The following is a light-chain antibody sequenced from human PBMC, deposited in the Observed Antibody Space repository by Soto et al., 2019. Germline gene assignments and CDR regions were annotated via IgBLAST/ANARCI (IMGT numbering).Light chain of an antibody. J-gene: IGKJ4*01. CDR3: QQCYNWPLT. CDR2: GAS. Sequence: EIVMTQSPATLSVSPGERATLSCRASQSISSSLAWYQQKPGQAPRLLIYGASTRATGVPARFSDSGSGTEFALTISSLQSEDFAVYYCQQCYNWPLTFGGGTKVEIK. V-gene: IGKV3-15*01. CDR1: QSISSS.